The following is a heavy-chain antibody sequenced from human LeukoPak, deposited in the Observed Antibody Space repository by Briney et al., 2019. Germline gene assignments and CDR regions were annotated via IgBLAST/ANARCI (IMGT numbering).Heavy chain of an antibody. CDR1: GYTFTSYD. D-gene: IGHD3-3*01. J-gene: IGHJ4*02. CDR2: MNPNSGNT. V-gene: IGHV1-8*01. Sequence: ASVKVSCKASGYTFTSYDINWVRQATGQGLEWMGWMNPNSGNTGYAQEFQGRVTMTRSTSISTAYMELSSLRSEDTAVYYCARVSTYFGVVTDFDYWGQGTLVTVSS. CDR3: ARVSTYFGVVTDFDY.